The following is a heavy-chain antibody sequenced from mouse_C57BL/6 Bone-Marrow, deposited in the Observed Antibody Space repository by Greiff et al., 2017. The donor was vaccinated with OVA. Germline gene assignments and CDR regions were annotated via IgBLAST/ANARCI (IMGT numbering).Heavy chain of an antibody. D-gene: IGHD3-2*02. CDR3: ARSGYKDY. CDR1: GFTFSSYA. CDR2: ISDGGSYT. J-gene: IGHJ2*01. Sequence: EVQGVESGGGLVKPGGSLKLSCAASGFTFSSYAMSWVRQTPEKRLEWVATISDGGSYTYYPDNVKGRFTISRDNAKNNLYLQMSHLKSEDTAMYYCARSGYKDYWGQGTTLTVSS. V-gene: IGHV5-4*01.